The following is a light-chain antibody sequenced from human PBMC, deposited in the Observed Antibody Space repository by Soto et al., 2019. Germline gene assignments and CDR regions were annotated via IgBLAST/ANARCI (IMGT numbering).Light chain of an antibody. CDR2: DVS. CDR3: SSYTVSGSYV. Sequence: QSELTQPASVSGSPGQSSTISCSGTSSDVGRYNAVSWYQQHPGKVPQLMIYDVSIRPSGISDRFSASKSGNMASLTISGLQAEDEADYYCSSYTVSGSYVFGTGTKVPS. V-gene: IGLV2-14*03. J-gene: IGLJ1*01. CDR1: SSDVGRYNA.